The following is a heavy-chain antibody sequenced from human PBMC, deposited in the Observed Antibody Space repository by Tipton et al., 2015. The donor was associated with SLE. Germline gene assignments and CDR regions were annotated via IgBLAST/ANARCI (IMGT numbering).Heavy chain of an antibody. J-gene: IGHJ5*02. V-gene: IGHV4-4*08. Sequence: TLSLTCTVSGASIRSHYWSWFWQPPGKGLEWIGFVYTSGHTKYNSSFESRVTISLDTSKNQISLRMTSVTAADTAVYYCARHDTNYGRNWFDPWGQGTLVTVSS. CDR3: ARHDTNYGRNWFDP. D-gene: IGHD2-8*01. CDR2: VYTSGHT. CDR1: GASIRSHY.